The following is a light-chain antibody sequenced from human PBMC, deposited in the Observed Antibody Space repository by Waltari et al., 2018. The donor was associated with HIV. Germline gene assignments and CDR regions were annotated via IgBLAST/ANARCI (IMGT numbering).Light chain of an antibody. CDR1: SSNIGAGYD. J-gene: IGLJ2*01. V-gene: IGLV1-40*01. Sequence: QSVLTQPPSVSGAPGQRVTISCTGSSSNIGAGYDVHWYQQLPGTAPNLLIYANINRPSGVSDRFSGSRSGASASLAITGLQAEDEAHYYCQSFDSSLTTSGVIFGGGTKLTVL. CDR3: QSFDSSLTTSGVI. CDR2: ANI.